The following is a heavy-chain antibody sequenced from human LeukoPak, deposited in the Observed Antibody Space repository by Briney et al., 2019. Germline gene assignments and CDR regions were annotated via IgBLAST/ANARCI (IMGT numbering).Heavy chain of an antibody. CDR3: AKPIVVVPAAPFDP. J-gene: IGHJ5*02. V-gene: IGHV3-30*18. D-gene: IGHD2-2*01. Sequence: PGGSLRLSCAASGFTFSSYGMHWVRQAPGKGLEWVAVISYDGSNKYYADSVKGRFTISRDNSKNTLYLQMNSLRAEDTAVYYCAKPIVVVPAAPFDPWGQGTLVTVSS. CDR1: GFTFSSYG. CDR2: ISYDGSNK.